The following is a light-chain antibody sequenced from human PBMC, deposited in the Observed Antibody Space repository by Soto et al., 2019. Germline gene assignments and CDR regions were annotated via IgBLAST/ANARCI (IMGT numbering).Light chain of an antibody. CDR1: ISDVGSYNY. CDR2: DVS. J-gene: IGLJ1*01. V-gene: IGLV2-14*03. Sequence: QSALTQPASVSGSPGQSITISCTGTISDVGSYNYVSWYQQYPGKAPKLMIYDVSTRPSGVSDRFYGSKSGNTASLTISGLRAEDEADYYCGSYTTSSNYVFGTGTKLTVL. CDR3: GSYTTSSNYV.